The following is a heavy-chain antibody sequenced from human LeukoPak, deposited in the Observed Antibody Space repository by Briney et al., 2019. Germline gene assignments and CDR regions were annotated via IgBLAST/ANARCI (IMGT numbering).Heavy chain of an antibody. CDR1: GGTFSSYV. D-gene: IGHD3-3*01. CDR3: ARGPLRFLGGIDY. V-gene: IGHV1-69*13. J-gene: IGHJ4*02. CDR2: IIPIFGTA. Sequence: ASVKVSCKASGGTFSSYVISWVRQAPGQGLEWMGGIIPIFGTANYAQKFQGRVTITADESTSTAYMELSSLRFEDTAVYYCARGPLRFLGGIDYWGQGALVTVFS.